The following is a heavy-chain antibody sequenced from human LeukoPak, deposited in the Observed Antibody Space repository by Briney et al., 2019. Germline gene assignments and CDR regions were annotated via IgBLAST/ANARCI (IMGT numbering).Heavy chain of an antibody. Sequence: PSETLSLTCTVSGGSISSYYWSWIRQPPGKGLEWIGYIYYSGSTNYNPSLKSRVTISVDTSKNQFSLKLSSVTAADTAVYYCARHAYGGWFDPWGQGTLVTVSS. D-gene: IGHD3-16*01. CDR3: ARHAYGGWFDP. CDR1: GGSISSYY. J-gene: IGHJ5*02. CDR2: IYYSGST. V-gene: IGHV4-59*08.